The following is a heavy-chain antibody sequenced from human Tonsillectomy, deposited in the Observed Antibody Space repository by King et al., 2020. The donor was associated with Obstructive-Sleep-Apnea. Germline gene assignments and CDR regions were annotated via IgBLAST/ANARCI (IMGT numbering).Heavy chain of an antibody. V-gene: IGHV4-30-4*01. CDR3: AREGYYGSGSTQPDY. J-gene: IGHJ4*02. D-gene: IGHD3-10*01. Sequence: VQLQESGPGLVKPLQTLSLTCIVSGGSIRSGDYYWSWIRQPPGKGLEWIGYIYYSGSTYYNPSLKSRLTLSVDTSKNQFSLKLSSVTAADTAVYYCAREGYYGSGSTQPDYWGQGTLVTVSS. CDR2: IYYSGST. CDR1: GGSIRSGDYY.